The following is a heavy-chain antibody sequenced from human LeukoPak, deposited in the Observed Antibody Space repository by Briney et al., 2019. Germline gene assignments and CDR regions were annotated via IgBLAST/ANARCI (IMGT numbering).Heavy chain of an antibody. J-gene: IGHJ5*02. D-gene: IGHD3-16*02. CDR2: VYYGGST. Sequence: SETLSLTCTVSGGSVSSASYYWSWIRQPPGRGLEWIAYVYYGGSTKYNPSLKSGVTISVDTSKNQFSLKLSSVTAADTAIYYCARLSLDNWFDPWGQGTLVTVSS. CDR1: GGSVSSASYY. V-gene: IGHV4-61*01. CDR3: ARLSLDNWFDP.